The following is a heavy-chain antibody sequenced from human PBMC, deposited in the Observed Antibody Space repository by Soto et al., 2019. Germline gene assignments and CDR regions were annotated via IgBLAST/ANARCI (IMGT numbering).Heavy chain of an antibody. CDR3: ATTAGY. Sequence: EVQLVESGGGFVQPGGSLRLSCAASEYIHKNYWMKWVGQAPGQGLEWVATIKEDGSEKYYADSVRGRFTISRDNARNSLSLQMDSLSAEDTAVYYCATTAGYWGRGTLVTVSS. V-gene: IGHV3-7*01. D-gene: IGHD2-15*01. CDR2: IKEDGSEK. J-gene: IGHJ4*02. CDR1: EYIHKNYW.